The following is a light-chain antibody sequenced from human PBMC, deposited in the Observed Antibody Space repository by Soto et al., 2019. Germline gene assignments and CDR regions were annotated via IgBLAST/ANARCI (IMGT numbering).Light chain of an antibody. CDR1: QSISSW. J-gene: IGKJ1*01. Sequence: DIQMTQSPSTLSASVGDRVTITCRASQSISSWLAWYQQKPGKAPKLLIYDASSLESGVPSRFSGSGSGTEFTLTISGLQPDDFATYYCQQCNSYPETFGQGTKVDIK. CDR3: QQCNSYPET. V-gene: IGKV1-5*01. CDR2: DAS.